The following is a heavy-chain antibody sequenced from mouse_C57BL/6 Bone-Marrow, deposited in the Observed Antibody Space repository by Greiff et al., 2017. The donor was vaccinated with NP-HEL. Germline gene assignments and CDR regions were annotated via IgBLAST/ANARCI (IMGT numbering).Heavy chain of an antibody. Sequence: QVQLQQSGAALVKPGASVKISCKASGYAFSSYWMNWVKERPGTGLEWIGQIYPGDGDTKYNGKFKGKAPMTADTPSSTANMQDSSRTSEDSAVYFCARGDYGSSRFWDAMDYWGQGTSGTVSS. V-gene: IGHV1-80*01. CDR3: ARGDYGSSRFWDAMDY. D-gene: IGHD1-1*01. J-gene: IGHJ4*01. CDR2: IYPGDGDT. CDR1: GYAFSSYW.